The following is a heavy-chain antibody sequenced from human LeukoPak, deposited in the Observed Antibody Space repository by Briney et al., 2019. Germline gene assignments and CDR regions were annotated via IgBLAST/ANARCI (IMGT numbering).Heavy chain of an antibody. CDR2: MNPNSGKT. CDR3: ARGLVARSSAPCLRY. V-gene: IGHV1-8*02. Sequence: ASVKVSCKASGYTFTGYYMHWVRQAPEQGLEWMGWMNPNSGKTGYAQKFQGRVTMTRNTSISTAYMELSSLRSEDAAVYYCARGLVARSSAPCLRYWGQGTLVTVSS. J-gene: IGHJ4*02. D-gene: IGHD6-19*01. CDR1: GYTFTGYY.